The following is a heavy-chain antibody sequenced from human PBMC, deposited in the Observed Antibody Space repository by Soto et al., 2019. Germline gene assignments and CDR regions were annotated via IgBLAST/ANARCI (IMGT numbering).Heavy chain of an antibody. J-gene: IGHJ4*02. CDR1: GGSISIYY. Sequence: SETLSLTCTVSGGSISIYYWSWIRQPPGKGLEWIGYFYYSGSTNYNPSIKSRVTISADTSKNQFSLRLSSVTAADTAVYYCAKGGYSGYLDYWGQGTLVTVSS. CDR3: AKGGYSGYLDY. D-gene: IGHD5-12*01. V-gene: IGHV4-59*01. CDR2: FYYSGST.